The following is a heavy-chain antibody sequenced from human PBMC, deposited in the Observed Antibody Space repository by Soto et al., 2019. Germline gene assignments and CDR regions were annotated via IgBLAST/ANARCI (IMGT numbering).Heavy chain of an antibody. V-gene: IGHV4-39*01. J-gene: IGHJ4*02. CDR2: IYYSGST. CDR3: ARSGWDTIFGVVIDY. Sequence: SETLSLTCTVSGGSISSSSYYWGWIRQPPGKGLEWIGSIYYSGSTYYNPSLKSRVTISVDTSKNQFSLKLSSVTAADTAVYYCARSGWDTIFGVVIDYWGQGTLVTVSS. CDR1: GGSISSSSYY. D-gene: IGHD3-3*01.